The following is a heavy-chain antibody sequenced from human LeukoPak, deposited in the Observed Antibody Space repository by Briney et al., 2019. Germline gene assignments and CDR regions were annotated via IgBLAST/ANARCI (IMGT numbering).Heavy chain of an antibody. CDR1: GGSISSYY. V-gene: IGHV4-59*08. CDR2: IYYSGST. Sequence: NSSQTLSLTCAVSGGSISSYYWSWIRQPPGKGLEWIGYIYYSGSTNYNPSLKSRVTISVDTSKNQFSLKLSSVTAADTAVYYCARTSIAARNFDYWGQGTLVTVSS. D-gene: IGHD6-6*01. J-gene: IGHJ4*02. CDR3: ARTSIAARNFDY.